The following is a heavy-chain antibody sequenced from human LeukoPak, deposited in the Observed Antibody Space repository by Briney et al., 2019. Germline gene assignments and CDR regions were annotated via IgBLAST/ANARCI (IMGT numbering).Heavy chain of an antibody. CDR1: GYSFTSYW. Sequence: GESRKISCKGSGYSFTSYWIGWVRQMPGKGLEWMGIIYPGDSDTRYSPSFQGQVTISADKPISTAYLQWSSLKASDTAMYYCASQGSYGDYNHYYYYYMDVWGKGTTVTVSS. V-gene: IGHV5-51*01. CDR2: IYPGDSDT. J-gene: IGHJ6*03. CDR3: ASQGSYGDYNHYYYYYMDV. D-gene: IGHD4-17*01.